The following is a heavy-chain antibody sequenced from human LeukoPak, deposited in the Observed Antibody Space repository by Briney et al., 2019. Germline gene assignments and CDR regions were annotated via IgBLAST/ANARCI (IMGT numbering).Heavy chain of an antibody. CDR2: INHSGST. CDR3: AREIVVVVAATRLSYYYGMDV. Sequence: SESLSLTCAVYGGSFSGYYWSWIRQPPGKGLEWIGEINHSGSTNYNPSLKSRVTISVDTSKNQFSLKLNSVTAADTAVYYCAREIVVVVAATRLSYYYGMDVWGQGTTVTVSS. J-gene: IGHJ6*02. V-gene: IGHV4-34*01. CDR1: GGSFSGYY. D-gene: IGHD2-15*01.